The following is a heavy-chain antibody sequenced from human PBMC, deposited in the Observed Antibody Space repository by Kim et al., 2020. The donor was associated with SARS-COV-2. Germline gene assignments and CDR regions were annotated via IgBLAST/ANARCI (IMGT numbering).Heavy chain of an antibody. D-gene: IGHD6-19*01. CDR3: AREIVAVAGTALTYYFDY. V-gene: IGHV4-59*01. J-gene: IGHJ4*02. Sequence: KSRVTISVDTSKNQFSLKLSSVTAADTAVYYCAREIVAVAGTALTYYFDYWGQGTLVTVSS.